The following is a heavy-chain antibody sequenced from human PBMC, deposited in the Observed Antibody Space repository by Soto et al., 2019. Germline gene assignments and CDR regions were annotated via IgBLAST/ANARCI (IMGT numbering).Heavy chain of an antibody. CDR2: ISAYNGNT. D-gene: IGHD2-2*01. Sequence: ASVKVSCKASGYTFTSYGISWVRQAPGQGLEWMGWISAYNGNTNYAQKLQGRVTMTTDTSTSTAYMELRSLRSDDTAVYYCARGVYCSSTSCPGGYYYYYMDVWGKGTTVTV. V-gene: IGHV1-18*01. J-gene: IGHJ6*03. CDR3: ARGVYCSSTSCPGGYYYYYMDV. CDR1: GYTFTSYG.